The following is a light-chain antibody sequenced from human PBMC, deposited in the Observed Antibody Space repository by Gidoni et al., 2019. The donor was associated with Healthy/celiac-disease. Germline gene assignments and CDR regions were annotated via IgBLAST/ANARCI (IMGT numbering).Light chain of an antibody. CDR2: DAS. J-gene: IGKJ4*01. Sequence: EIVFTQSPATLSLSPGERATLSCRASQSVSSYLAWDQQKPGQAPRLLIYDASNRATGIPARFSGSGSGTDFTLTISSLEPEDFAVYYCQQRSNWPPSLTFGGXTKVEIK. CDR1: QSVSSY. CDR3: QQRSNWPPSLT. V-gene: IGKV3-11*01.